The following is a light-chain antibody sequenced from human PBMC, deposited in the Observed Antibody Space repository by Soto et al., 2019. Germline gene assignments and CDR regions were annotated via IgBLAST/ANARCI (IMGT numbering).Light chain of an antibody. CDR2: EVS. Sequence: QSALTQPASVSGSPGQSITISCTGTSGDVGGYNYVSWYQQHPGKAPKLMIYEVSNRPSGLSNRFSGSKSGNTASLTISGLQAEDEADYYCSSYTSISTYVFGTGTKVTVL. CDR3: SSYTSISTYV. CDR1: SGDVGGYNY. V-gene: IGLV2-14*01. J-gene: IGLJ1*01.